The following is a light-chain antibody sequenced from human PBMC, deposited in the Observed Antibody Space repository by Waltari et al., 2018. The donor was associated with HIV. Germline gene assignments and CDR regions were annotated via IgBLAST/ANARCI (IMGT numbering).Light chain of an antibody. V-gene: IGKV2-28*01. J-gene: IGKJ2*01. CDR1: QSLVHTNGYNY. CDR2: LAS. Sequence: DILLTQSPLSLPVTPGEPASISCRSSQSLVHTNGYNYLDWYLQKPGQSPQLLISLASTRASGVPDRFSGSGSCTDFTLKISRVEAEDVGVYYCMQALQSPNTFGQGTKVEIK. CDR3: MQALQSPNT.